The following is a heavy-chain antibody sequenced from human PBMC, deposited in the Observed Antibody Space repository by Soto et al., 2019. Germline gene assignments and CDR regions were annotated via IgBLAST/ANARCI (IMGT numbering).Heavy chain of an antibody. Sequence: VQLVESGGGLVQPGRSLRLSCAASGFTFRNYAMHWVRRAPGKGLEWVSGISWHSGTIGYADSVRGRFTISRDNAKNSLYLQMNSLRPEDMALYYCVKEKLYSNYEYYFDYWGQGTLVTVSS. CDR2: ISWHSGTI. CDR3: VKEKLYSNYEYYFDY. V-gene: IGHV3-9*03. J-gene: IGHJ4*02. D-gene: IGHD4-4*01. CDR1: GFTFRNYA.